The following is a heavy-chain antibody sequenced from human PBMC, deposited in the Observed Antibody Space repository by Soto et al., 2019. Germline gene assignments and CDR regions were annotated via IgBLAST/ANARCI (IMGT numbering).Heavy chain of an antibody. V-gene: IGHV3-30*18. CDR2: ISYDGSNK. CDR1: GFTFSSYG. CDR3: AKEDHYYYYMDV. Sequence: SGGSLRLSCAASGFTFSSYGMHWVRQAPGKGLEWVAVISYDGSNKYYADSVKGRFTISRDNSKNTLYLQMNSLRAEDTAVYYCAKEDHYYYYMDVWGKGTTVTVSS. J-gene: IGHJ6*03.